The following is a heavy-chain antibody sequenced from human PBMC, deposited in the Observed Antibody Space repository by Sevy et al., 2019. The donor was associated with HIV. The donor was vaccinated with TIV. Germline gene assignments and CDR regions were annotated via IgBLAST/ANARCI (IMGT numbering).Heavy chain of an antibody. Sequence: SETLSLTCAVSGDSIGSYYWSWIRQPPGKGLEWIGYLYYTGITNYNPSLKSRVTISGDTSKNQFSLKLSSVTAADTAVYYCARGLAYYSDYWGQGTLVTVSS. CDR3: ARGLAYYSDY. D-gene: IGHD6-19*01. V-gene: IGHV4-59*12. CDR2: LYYTGIT. J-gene: IGHJ4*02. CDR1: GDSIGSYY.